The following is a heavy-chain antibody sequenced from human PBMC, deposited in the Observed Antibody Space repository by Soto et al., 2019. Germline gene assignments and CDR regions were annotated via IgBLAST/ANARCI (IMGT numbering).Heavy chain of an antibody. Sequence: ASVKVSCKASGYTFTGYYMHWVRQAPGQGLEWMGWINPNSGGTNYAQKFQGWVTMTRDTSISTAYMELSRLRSDDTAVYYCARAAVCSGGSCYSDFLYYGMDVWGQGTTVTVSS. D-gene: IGHD2-15*01. CDR1: GYTFTGYY. V-gene: IGHV1-2*04. CDR2: INPNSGGT. J-gene: IGHJ6*02. CDR3: ARAAVCSGGSCYSDFLYYGMDV.